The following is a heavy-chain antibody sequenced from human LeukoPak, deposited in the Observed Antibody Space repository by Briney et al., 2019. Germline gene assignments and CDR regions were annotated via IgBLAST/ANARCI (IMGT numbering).Heavy chain of an antibody. CDR3: VKDLRSDFMGVLSRYLSY. V-gene: IGHV3-64D*09. D-gene: IGHD2/OR15-2a*01. J-gene: IGHJ4*02. Sequence: GGSLRLSCSGSGLTLSTYAMHWVRQAPGKGLEYVAAIDTDGGGTYYADSVKGRFTISRDKSKNTLYLQMRSLRTEDTAVYLCVKDLRSDFMGVLSRYLSYWGQGTLVTVSS. CDR2: IDTDGGGT. CDR1: GLTLSTYA.